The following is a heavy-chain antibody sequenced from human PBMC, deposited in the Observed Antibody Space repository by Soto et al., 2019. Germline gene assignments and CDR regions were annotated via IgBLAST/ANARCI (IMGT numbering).Heavy chain of an antibody. V-gene: IGHV4-39*01. CDR1: GGSISSSGYY. CDR3: ARGYCSSTSCYATGYFDL. CDR2: IYYSGST. D-gene: IGHD2-2*01. J-gene: IGHJ2*01. Sequence: QLQLQESGPGLVKPSETLSLTCTVSGGSISSSGYYWGWIRQPPGKGLEFIGSIYYSGSTYYNPSLKNRVTISVDTSKSQFSLELSSVTAADTAVYYCARGYCSSTSCYATGYFDLWGRGTLVTVSS.